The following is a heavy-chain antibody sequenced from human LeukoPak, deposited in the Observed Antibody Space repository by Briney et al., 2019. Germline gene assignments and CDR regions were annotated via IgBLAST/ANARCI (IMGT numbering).Heavy chain of an antibody. CDR3: AKSISSGWYSFGY. D-gene: IGHD6-19*01. CDR2: ISGSGSST. J-gene: IGHJ4*02. CDR1: GFTFSSYA. Sequence: GGSLRLSCAASGFTFSSYAMSWVRQAPGKGLEWVSAISGSGSSTYSADSVKGRFTISRDNSKNTLYLQINSLRAEDTAVYYCAKSISSGWYSFGYWGQGTLVTVSS. V-gene: IGHV3-23*01.